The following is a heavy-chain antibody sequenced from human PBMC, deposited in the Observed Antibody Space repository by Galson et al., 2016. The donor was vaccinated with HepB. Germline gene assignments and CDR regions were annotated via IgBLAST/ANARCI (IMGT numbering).Heavy chain of an antibody. CDR1: GYTFTNND. CDR3: ARCSCGGDCSSPRGAWYFDV. CDR2: MNAKSGDT. J-gene: IGHJ2*01. V-gene: IGHV1-8*01. Sequence: SVKVSCKASGYTFTNNDVNLVRQAPGQGLEWMGWMNAKSGDTGYAQNFQDRVTMTRYTSVSTAYLELSSLRSEYTAVYYCARCSCGGDCSSPRGAWYFDVWCRGTLVPVSS. D-gene: IGHD2-21*01.